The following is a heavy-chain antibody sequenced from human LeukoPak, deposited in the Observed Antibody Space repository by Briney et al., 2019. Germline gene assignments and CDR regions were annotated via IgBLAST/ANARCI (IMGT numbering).Heavy chain of an antibody. CDR1: GFTFSSYE. D-gene: IGHD4-17*01. V-gene: IGHV3-48*03. J-gene: IGHJ1*01. Sequence: GGSLRLSCAASGFTFSSYEMNWVRQAPGKGLEWVSYISSSGSTIYYADSVKGRFTISRDNAKNSLFLQMNSLRAEDTAVYYCARPSLNDYADFQHWGQGTLVTVSS. CDR3: ARPSLNDYADFQH. CDR2: ISSSGSTI.